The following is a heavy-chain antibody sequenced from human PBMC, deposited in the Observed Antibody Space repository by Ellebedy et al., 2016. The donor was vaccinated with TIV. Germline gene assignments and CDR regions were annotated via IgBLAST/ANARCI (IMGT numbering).Heavy chain of an antibody. D-gene: IGHD4-17*01. CDR3: ARQAVTSILSPSYFDY. CDR2: INAGNGNT. V-gene: IGHV1-3*01. CDR1: GYTFTSYA. Sequence: AASVKVSCKASGYTFTSYAMHWVRQAPGQRLEWMGWINAGNGNTKYSQKFQGRVTMTRDTSTSTVYMELSSLRSEDTAVYYCARQAVTSILSPSYFDYWGQGTLVTVSS. J-gene: IGHJ4*02.